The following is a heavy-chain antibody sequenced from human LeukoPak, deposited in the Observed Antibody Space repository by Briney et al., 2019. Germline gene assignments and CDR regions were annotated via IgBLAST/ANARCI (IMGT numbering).Heavy chain of an antibody. CDR3: AREYDCSSTSCYSVWFDP. Sequence: SETLSLTCSVSGGSISSSNYFWGWIRQPPGQGLEWISSIFYSGSTNYNPSLKSRVTISVDTSKNQFSLKLSSVTAADTAVYYCAREYDCSSTSCYSVWFDPWGQGTLVTVSS. D-gene: IGHD2-2*01. V-gene: IGHV4-39*07. J-gene: IGHJ5*02. CDR2: IFYSGST. CDR1: GGSISSSNYF.